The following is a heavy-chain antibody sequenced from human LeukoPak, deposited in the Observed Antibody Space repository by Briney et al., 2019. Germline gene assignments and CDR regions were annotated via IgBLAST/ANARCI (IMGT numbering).Heavy chain of an antibody. D-gene: IGHD6-6*01. V-gene: IGHV1-46*01. J-gene: IGHJ4*02. CDR1: GYTLTSYY. Sequence: GASVKVSCKASGYTLTSYYLHWVRQAPGQGLEWMAIINPSGGSTSHAQKFQGRVTLTTETSTSTVYMELRSLKSDDTAVYYCARDLPAGMAARPPYQLDYWGQGTRVTVSS. CDR2: INPSGGST. CDR3: ARDLPAGMAARPPYQLDY.